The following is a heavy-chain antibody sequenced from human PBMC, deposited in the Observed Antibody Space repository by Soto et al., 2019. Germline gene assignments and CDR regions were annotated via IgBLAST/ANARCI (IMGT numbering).Heavy chain of an antibody. D-gene: IGHD3-10*01. CDR1: GFSLSTSGVG. CDR2: IYWDDDK. V-gene: IGHV2-5*02. Sequence: QITLKESGPPLVKPTQTLTLTCTFSGFSLSTSGVGVGWIRQPPGKALEWLALIYWDDDKRYSASLKSRLTITKDTSKSQVVLTMTNMGPVDTATYYCAHRLDSGFDYWGLGTLVTVSS. J-gene: IGHJ4*02. CDR3: AHRLDSGFDY.